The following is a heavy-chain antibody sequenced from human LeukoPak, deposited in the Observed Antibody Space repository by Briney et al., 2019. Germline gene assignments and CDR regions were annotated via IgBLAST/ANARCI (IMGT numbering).Heavy chain of an antibody. J-gene: IGHJ4*02. V-gene: IGHV3-30*04. D-gene: IGHD2-15*01. Sequence: GRSLRLSCAASGFTFSSYAMHWVRQAPGKGLEWVAVISYDGSNKYYADSLKGRFTISRDNPRNSLYLQMNSLRAEDTAVYYCARELFATRAFDYWGQGTLVTVSS. CDR2: ISYDGSNK. CDR1: GFTFSSYA. CDR3: ARELFATRAFDY.